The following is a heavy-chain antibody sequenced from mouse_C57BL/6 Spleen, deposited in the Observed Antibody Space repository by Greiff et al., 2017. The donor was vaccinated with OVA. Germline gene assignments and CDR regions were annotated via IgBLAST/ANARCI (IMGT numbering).Heavy chain of an antibody. Sequence: QVQLQQPGAELVMPGASVKLSCKASGYTFTSYWMHWVKQRPGQGLEWIGEIDPSDSYTNYNQKFKGKSTLTVDKSSSTAYMQLSSLTSEDSAVYYCARTTVVERDDYFDYWGQGTTLTVSS. V-gene: IGHV1-69*01. CDR2: IDPSDSYT. CDR3: ARTTVVERDDYFDY. J-gene: IGHJ2*01. D-gene: IGHD1-1*01. CDR1: GYTFTSYW.